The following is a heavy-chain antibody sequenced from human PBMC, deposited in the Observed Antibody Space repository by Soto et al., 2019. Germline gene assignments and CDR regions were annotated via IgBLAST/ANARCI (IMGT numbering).Heavy chain of an antibody. V-gene: IGHV1-69*12. CDR2: IIPIFGTA. D-gene: IGHD3-16*01. J-gene: IGHJ4*02. CDR3: ARVGGPSKMYYFDY. CDR1: GVTFSSYA. Sequence: QVQLVQSGAEVKKPGSSVKVSCTASGVTFSSYAISWVRQAPGQGLAWMGGIIPIFGTANYAQKFQGRVTNTADESTSTAYMELSSLRSEYTAVYYCARVGGPSKMYYFDYWGQGTLVTVSS.